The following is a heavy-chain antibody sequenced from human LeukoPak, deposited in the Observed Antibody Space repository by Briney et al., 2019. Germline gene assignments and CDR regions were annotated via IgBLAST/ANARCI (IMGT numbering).Heavy chain of an antibody. CDR3: AKERGTPYYYDSSGYYFDY. J-gene: IGHJ4*02. CDR2: ISGSGGST. V-gene: IGHV3-23*01. CDR1: GFTFSSYA. D-gene: IGHD3-22*01. Sequence: GGSLRLSCAASGFTFSSYAMSWVRQAPGKGLEWVSAISGSGGSTYYADSVKGRFTISRDNSKNTLYLQMNSLRAEDTAVYYCAKERGTPYYYDSSGYYFDYWGQGTLVTVSS.